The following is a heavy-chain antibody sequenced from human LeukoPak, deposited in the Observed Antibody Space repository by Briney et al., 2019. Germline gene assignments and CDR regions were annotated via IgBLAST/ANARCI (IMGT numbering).Heavy chain of an antibody. V-gene: IGHV3-30*04. CDR3: ARATNYYDSSGYLYYFDY. Sequence: PGGSLRLSCAASGFTFSSYAMHWVRQAPGKGLEWVAVISYDGSNKYYADSVKGRFTISRDNSKNTLYLQMNSLRAEDTAVYYCARATNYYDSSGYLYYFDYWGQGTLVTVSS. CDR1: GFTFSSYA. CDR2: ISYDGSNK. J-gene: IGHJ4*02. D-gene: IGHD3-22*01.